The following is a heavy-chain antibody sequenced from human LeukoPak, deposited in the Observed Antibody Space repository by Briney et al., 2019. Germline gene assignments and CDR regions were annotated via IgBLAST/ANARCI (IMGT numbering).Heavy chain of an antibody. Sequence: GGSLRLSCAASGFTFSDYYMSWIRQAPGKGLEWVSYISSSGSTIYYADSVKGRFTISRDNAKNSLYLQLNSLRAEDTAVYYCAREDIVATFDYWGQGTLVTVSS. V-gene: IGHV3-11*04. CDR1: GFTFSDYY. CDR2: ISSSGSTI. J-gene: IGHJ4*02. D-gene: IGHD5-12*01. CDR3: AREDIVATFDY.